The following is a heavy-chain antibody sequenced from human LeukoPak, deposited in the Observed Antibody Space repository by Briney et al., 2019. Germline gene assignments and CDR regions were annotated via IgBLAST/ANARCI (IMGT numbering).Heavy chain of an antibody. D-gene: IGHD5-24*01. J-gene: IGHJ4*02. CDR2: INPNSGGT. V-gene: IGHV1-2*02. Sequence: GASVKVSCKASGYIFTGYYLHWIRQAPGQGPEWMGWINPNSGGTNYAQKFQGRVTMTRDTSISTTYMELSSLRSDDMAVYYCARASPLNVLQIRSEDYWGQGTLVTVSS. CDR1: GYIFTGYY. CDR3: ARASPLNVLQIRSEDY.